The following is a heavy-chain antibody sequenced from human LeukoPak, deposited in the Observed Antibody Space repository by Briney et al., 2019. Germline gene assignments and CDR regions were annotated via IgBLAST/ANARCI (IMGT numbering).Heavy chain of an antibody. J-gene: IGHJ4*02. D-gene: IGHD3-10*01. CDR2: ISHSGST. V-gene: IGHV4-34*01. CDR3: ASILWFGELHFDY. CDR1: GGPFSAYY. Sequence: SETLSLTCAVYGGPFSAYYWSWIRQPPGKGLEWIGEISHSGSTNYNPSLKSRVTISVDTSKNQFSLKLSSVTAADTAVYYCASILWFGELHFDYWGQGTLVTVSS.